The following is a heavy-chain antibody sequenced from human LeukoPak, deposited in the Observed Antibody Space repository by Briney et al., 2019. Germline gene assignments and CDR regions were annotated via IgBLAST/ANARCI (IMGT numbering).Heavy chain of an antibody. CDR2: IYYSGST. J-gene: IGHJ4*02. V-gene: IGHV4-59*01. Sequence: TETLSLTCTVSGGSISSYYWSWIRQPPGKGLEWIGYIYYSGSTNYNPSLKSRVTISVDTSKNQFSLKLSSVTAADTAVYYCARANGYSYEYWGQGTLVTVSS. CDR1: GGSISSYY. CDR3: ARANGYSYEY. D-gene: IGHD5-18*01.